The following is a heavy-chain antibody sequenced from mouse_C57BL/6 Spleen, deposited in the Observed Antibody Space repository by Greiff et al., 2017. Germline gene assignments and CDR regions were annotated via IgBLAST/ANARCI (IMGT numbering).Heavy chain of an antibody. Sequence: EVQLQQSVAELVRPGASVKLSCTASGFNIKNTYMHWVKQRPEQGLEWIGRIDPADGNTKYAPKFQGKATITADTSSTTAYLQLSSLTSEDTAIYYWASYYYGSSYFDYWGQGTTLTVSS. CDR3: ASYYYGSSYFDY. CDR2: IDPADGNT. V-gene: IGHV14-3*01. J-gene: IGHJ2*01. CDR1: GFNIKNTY. D-gene: IGHD1-1*01.